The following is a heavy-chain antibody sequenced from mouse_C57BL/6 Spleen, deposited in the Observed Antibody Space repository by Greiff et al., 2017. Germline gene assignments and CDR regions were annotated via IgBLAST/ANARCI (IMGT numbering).Heavy chain of an antibody. CDR3: ARWGLRPWPGCAY. CDR1: GYTFPGYW. D-gene: IGHD2-4*01. CDR2: ILPGSGST. Sequence: VQLQQSGAELMKPGASVTLSCKATGYTFPGYWLEWVKQRPGHGLEWIGEILPGSGSTNYNEKFKGKATFTADTSSNTAYMQLSSLTTEDSAIDYWARWGLRPWPGCAYWGQGTLVTVSA. J-gene: IGHJ3*01. V-gene: IGHV1-9*01.